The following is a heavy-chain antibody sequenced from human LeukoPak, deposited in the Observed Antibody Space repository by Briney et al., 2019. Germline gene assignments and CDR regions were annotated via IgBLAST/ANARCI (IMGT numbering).Heavy chain of an antibody. CDR3: AKNSGYDLYYFDY. J-gene: IGHJ4*02. V-gene: IGHV3-23*01. Sequence: GGSLRLSCAASGFTFSSYAMSWVRQAPGKGLEWVSAISGSGGSTYYADSVKGRFTISRDNSKNALYLQMNSLRAEDTAVYYCAKNSGYDLYYFDYWGQGTLVTVSS. CDR1: GFTFSSYA. CDR2: ISGSGGST. D-gene: IGHD5-12*01.